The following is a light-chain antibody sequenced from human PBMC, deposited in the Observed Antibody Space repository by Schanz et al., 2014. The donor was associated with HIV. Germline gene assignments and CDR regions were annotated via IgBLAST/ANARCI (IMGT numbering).Light chain of an antibody. CDR2: DVN. CDR3: SPYTSRNTLL. Sequence: QSALTQPASVSGSPGQSITISCTGTSSDVGAYNYVSWYQQHPGKAPKLMIYDVNYRPSGVSNRFSGSKSGNTASLTISGLQAEDEADYYCSPYTSRNTLLFGGGTKLTVL. V-gene: IGLV2-14*03. J-gene: IGLJ2*01. CDR1: SSDVGAYNY.